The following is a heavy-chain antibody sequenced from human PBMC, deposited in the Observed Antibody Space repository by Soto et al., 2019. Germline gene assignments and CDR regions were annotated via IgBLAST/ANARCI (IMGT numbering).Heavy chain of an antibody. V-gene: IGHV4-34*01. CDR3: ATQGRSRGWYYYYYGMDV. CDR2: INHSGST. J-gene: IGHJ6*02. Sequence: QVQLQQWGAGLLKPSETLSLTCAVYGGSFSGYYWSWIRQPPGKGLEWIGEINHSGSTNYNTSLKSRVTKSGDTSKNQFSLKLSSVTAADTAVYYWATQGRSRGWYYYYYGMDVWGQGTMVTVSS. D-gene: IGHD6-19*01. CDR1: GGSFSGYY.